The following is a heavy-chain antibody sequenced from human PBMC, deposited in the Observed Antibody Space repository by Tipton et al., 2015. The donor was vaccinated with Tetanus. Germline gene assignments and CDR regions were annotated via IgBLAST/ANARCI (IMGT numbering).Heavy chain of an antibody. J-gene: IGHJ4*02. CDR1: GGSISSGGYY. CDR3: ARCLAHGDHPDWGLLD. CDR2: IYYSGST. D-gene: IGHD4-17*01. V-gene: IGHV4-31*02. Sequence: LRLSCTVSGGSISSGGYYWSWIRQHPGQGPEWIGYIYYSGSTYYNPSLKSRVTISVDTSKNQFSLKLSSVTAADTAVYYCARCLAHGDHPDWGLLDWGQGTLVTVSS.